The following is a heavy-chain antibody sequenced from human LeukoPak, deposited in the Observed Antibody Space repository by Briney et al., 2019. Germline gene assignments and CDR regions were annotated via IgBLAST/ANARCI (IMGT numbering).Heavy chain of an antibody. CDR2: IRSYGGTI. CDR1: GFTFSGVW. D-gene: IGHD2-2*01. Sequence: GGSLRLSCAASGFTFSGVWMNWVRQAPGKGLEWVGRIRSYGGTIEYAAPVKGRFTISRDDSKNTLYLQMNSLKTEDTALYFCSTTKNVASASDFWGQGTLVTVSS. CDR3: STTKNVASASDF. J-gene: IGHJ4*02. V-gene: IGHV3-15*01.